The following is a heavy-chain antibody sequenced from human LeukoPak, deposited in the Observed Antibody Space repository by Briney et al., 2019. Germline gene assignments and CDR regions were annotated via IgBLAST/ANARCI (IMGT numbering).Heavy chain of an antibody. J-gene: IGHJ1*01. Sequence: PSETLSLTCAVYGGSFSGYYWSWIRQPPGKGLEWIGEINHSGSTNYNPSLKSRVTISVDTSKNQFSLKLSSVTAADTAVYYCARRPHSYYYDSSGFSYFQHWGQGTLVTVSS. V-gene: IGHV4-34*01. CDR3: ARRPHSYYYDSSGFSYFQH. CDR1: GGSFSGYY. CDR2: INHSGST. D-gene: IGHD3-22*01.